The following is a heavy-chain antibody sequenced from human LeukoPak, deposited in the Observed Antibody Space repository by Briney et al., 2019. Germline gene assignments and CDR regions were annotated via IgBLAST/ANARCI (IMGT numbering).Heavy chain of an antibody. CDR3: ARNYGSGTYGTFDY. CDR1: GFTFNSYS. CDR2: ISIGSTAI. V-gene: IGHV3-48*01. D-gene: IGHD3-10*01. J-gene: IGHJ4*02. Sequence: AGGSLRLPCAASGFTFNSYSMNWVRQAPGKGLEWVSYISIGSTAIYYADSVKGRFTISRDTAKNSLFLQMNSLGVDDTAVYYCARNYGSGTYGTFDYWGQGTLVTVSS.